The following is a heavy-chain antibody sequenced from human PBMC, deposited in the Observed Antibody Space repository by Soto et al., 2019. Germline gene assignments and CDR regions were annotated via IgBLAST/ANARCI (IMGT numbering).Heavy chain of an antibody. D-gene: IGHD5-12*01. J-gene: IGHJ6*03. Sequence: GGSLRLSCAASGFTFSSYSMNWVRQAPGKGLEWVSSISSSSSYIYYADSVKGRFTISRDNAKNSLYLQMNSLRAEDTAVYYCARDRGIVATRHMDVWGKGTTVTVSS. CDR1: GFTFSSYS. CDR2: ISSSSSYI. CDR3: ARDRGIVATRHMDV. V-gene: IGHV3-21*01.